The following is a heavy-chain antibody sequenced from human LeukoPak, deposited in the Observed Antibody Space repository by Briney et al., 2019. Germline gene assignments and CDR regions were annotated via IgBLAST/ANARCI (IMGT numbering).Heavy chain of an antibody. CDR1: GFTFNNYW. Sequence: GGSLRLSCAASGFTFNNYWMSWVRQAPGKGLEWLANIKEDGSRKYHVDSVKGRFTISRDNAKKSLFLQMNSLRAEDTAVYYCVRDGVTSSVDYWGQGTLVTVSS. D-gene: IGHD2-21*02. V-gene: IGHV3-7*01. CDR2: IKEDGSRK. CDR3: VRDGVTSSVDY. J-gene: IGHJ4*02.